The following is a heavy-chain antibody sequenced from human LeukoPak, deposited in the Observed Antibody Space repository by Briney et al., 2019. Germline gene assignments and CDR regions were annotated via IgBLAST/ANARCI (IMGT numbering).Heavy chain of an antibody. CDR2: ISSSGST. D-gene: IGHD3-10*01. V-gene: IGHV4-61*02. Sequence: PSETLSLTCTVSGDSISSGDYYWSWLRQPAGTGLEWIGRISSSGSTNYNPSLKSRVTISVDTSKNQFSLKLSSVTAADTAVYYCARHVGFITMVRGVINNNWFDPWGQGTLVTVSS. J-gene: IGHJ5*02. CDR3: ARHVGFITMVRGVINNNWFDP. CDR1: GDSISSGDYY.